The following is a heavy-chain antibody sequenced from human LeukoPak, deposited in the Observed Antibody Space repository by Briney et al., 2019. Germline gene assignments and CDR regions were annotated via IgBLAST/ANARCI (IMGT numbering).Heavy chain of an antibody. Sequence: PSEALSLTCTVSGGSISSYYWSWIRQPAGKGLEWIGHIYTSGRTNYNPSLKSRVTMSVDTSKNQFSLKLTSVTAADTAVYYCATIGSSGFSTDAFDIWGQGTMVTVSS. V-gene: IGHV4-4*07. CDR3: ATIGSSGFSTDAFDI. CDR2: IYTSGRT. J-gene: IGHJ3*02. D-gene: IGHD6-19*01. CDR1: GGSISSYY.